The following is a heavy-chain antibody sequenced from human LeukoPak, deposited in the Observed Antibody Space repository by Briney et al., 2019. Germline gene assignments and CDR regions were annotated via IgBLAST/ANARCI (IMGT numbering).Heavy chain of an antibody. J-gene: IGHJ4*02. CDR3: ATVGLVGDPPFD. CDR1: GYTFINYY. V-gene: IGHV1-69-2*01. CDR2: VDPEDGKT. Sequence: GATVKISCKASGYTFINYYMHWVKQAPGRGLEWMGRVDPEDGKTIYAEKFRARVTINADTSTNTAYIELTSLRSEDTAVYYCATVGLVGDPPFDWGQGTLVTVSS. D-gene: IGHD3/OR15-3a*01.